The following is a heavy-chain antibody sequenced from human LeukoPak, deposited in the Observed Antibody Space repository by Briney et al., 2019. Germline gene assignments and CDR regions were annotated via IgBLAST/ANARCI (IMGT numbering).Heavy chain of an antibody. Sequence: GGSLRLSCTASGFTFSSYEMNWVRQAPGKGLEWVSYISYSGSATTYGDSVKGRFTIFRDNTKNSFYLQMDSLRAEDTAVYYCASGRRSGSYSYYFDYWGQGTLVTVSS. CDR1: GFTFSSYE. CDR3: ASGRRSGSYSYYFDY. V-gene: IGHV3-48*03. J-gene: IGHJ4*02. CDR2: ISYSGSAT. D-gene: IGHD3-10*01.